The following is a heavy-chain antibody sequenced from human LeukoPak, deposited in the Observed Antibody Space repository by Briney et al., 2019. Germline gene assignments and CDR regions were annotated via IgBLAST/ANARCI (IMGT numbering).Heavy chain of an antibody. J-gene: IGHJ6*03. CDR3: ARGHTYCSSTSCHTMRNKGYYYYYMDV. V-gene: IGHV4-34*01. D-gene: IGHD2-2*02. Sequence: PSETLSLTCAVSGGSFSGYYWSWIRQPPGKGLEWIGEINHSGSTNYNPSLKSRVTISVDTSKNQFSLKLSSVTAADTAVYYCARGHTYCSSTSCHTMRNKGYYYYYMDVWGKGTTVTVSS. CDR1: GGSFSGYY. CDR2: INHSGST.